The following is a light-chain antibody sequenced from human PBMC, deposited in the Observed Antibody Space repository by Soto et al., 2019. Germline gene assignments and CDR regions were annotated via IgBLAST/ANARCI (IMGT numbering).Light chain of an antibody. Sequence: DIQMTQSPSSVSASVGDRVTINCRASQGISSWVAWYQQKPGKAPKLLIHDASSLQSGVPSRFSGSGSGTDFTLTISSLQPEDFANYYCQQGKSFPWTFGQGTKVEIK. V-gene: IGKV1-12*02. J-gene: IGKJ1*01. CDR1: QGISSW. CDR3: QQGKSFPWT. CDR2: DAS.